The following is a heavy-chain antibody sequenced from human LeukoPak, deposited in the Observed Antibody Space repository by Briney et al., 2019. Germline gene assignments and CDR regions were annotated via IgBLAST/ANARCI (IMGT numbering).Heavy chain of an antibody. V-gene: IGHV3-23*01. CDR2: ISGSGGST. J-gene: IGHJ4*02. D-gene: IGHD2-21*02. CDR3: AKKGGGGDSYYFDY. Sequence: GGSLRLSCAASGFIFSSYAMNWVRQAPGKGLEWVSAISGSGGSTYYADSVKGRFTISRDNSKNTLYLQMNGLRAEDTAVYYCAKKGGGGDSYYFDYWGQGTLVTVSS. CDR1: GFIFSSYA.